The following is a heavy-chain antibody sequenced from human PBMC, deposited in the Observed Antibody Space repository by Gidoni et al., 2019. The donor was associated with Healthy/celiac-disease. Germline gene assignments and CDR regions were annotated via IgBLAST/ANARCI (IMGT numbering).Heavy chain of an antibody. V-gene: IGHV4-59*01. CDR3: ARGDGYEPYYFDY. J-gene: IGHJ4*02. CDR1: GGSISSYY. Sequence: QVQLQESGPGLVKPSETLSLTFTVSGGSISSYYWSWIRQPPGKGLEWIGYIYYSGSTNYNPSLKSRVTISVDTSKNQFSLKLSSVTAADTAVYYCARGDGYEPYYFDYWGQGTLVTVSS. CDR2: IYYSGST. D-gene: IGHD5-12*01.